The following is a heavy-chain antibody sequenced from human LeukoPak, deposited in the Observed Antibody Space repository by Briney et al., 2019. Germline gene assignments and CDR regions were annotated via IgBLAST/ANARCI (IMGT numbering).Heavy chain of an antibody. V-gene: IGHV3-15*01. Sequence: GGSLRLSCAASGFTFSNAWTSWARRARGKGLEWVGRVKSKADGGTTDYAAPVKGRFTISRDDSQNTLYLQMDSLKTEDTAVYYCTTTPGRDYWGQGTLVTVSS. CDR3: TTTPGRDY. D-gene: IGHD3-10*01. CDR1: GFTFSNAW. J-gene: IGHJ4*02. CDR2: VKSKADGGTT.